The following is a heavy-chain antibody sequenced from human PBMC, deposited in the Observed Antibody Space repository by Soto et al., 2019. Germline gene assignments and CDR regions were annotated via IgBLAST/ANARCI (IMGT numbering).Heavy chain of an antibody. J-gene: IGHJ3*02. Sequence: QVQLQESGPGLVKPSGTLSLTCAVSGGSISSSNWWSWVRQPPGKGLEWIGEIYHSGSTNYNPSLKIRVTISVDKSKNQFALKLSSVTAADTAVYYCARALPLTGTDGAFDIWGQGTMVTVSS. CDR3: ARALPLTGTDGAFDI. V-gene: IGHV4-4*02. CDR1: GGSISSSNW. D-gene: IGHD1-20*01. CDR2: IYHSGST.